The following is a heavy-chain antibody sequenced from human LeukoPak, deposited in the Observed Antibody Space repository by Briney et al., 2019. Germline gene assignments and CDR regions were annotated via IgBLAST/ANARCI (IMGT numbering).Heavy chain of an antibody. Sequence: SVKVSCKASGGTFSSYAISWVRQAPGQGLEWMGGIIPIFGTANYAQKFQGRVTITTDESTSTAYMELCSLRSEDTAVYYCASPPPYYYDSSGYRDERDAFDIWGQGTMVTVSS. CDR3: ASPPPYYYDSSGYRDERDAFDI. CDR1: GGTFSSYA. J-gene: IGHJ3*02. CDR2: IIPIFGTA. V-gene: IGHV1-69*05. D-gene: IGHD3-22*01.